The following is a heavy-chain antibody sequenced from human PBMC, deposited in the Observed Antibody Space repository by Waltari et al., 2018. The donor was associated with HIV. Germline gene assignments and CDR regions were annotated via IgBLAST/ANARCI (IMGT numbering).Heavy chain of an antibody. J-gene: IGHJ4*02. CDR1: GFTFTNYG. V-gene: IGHV3-48*01. D-gene: IGHD5-18*01. Sequence: EVQLVESGGGLVQPGGSLRLSCAASGFTFTNYGMTWVRQAPGKGLEWVSYISVNSGTIYYADSVKGRFTISRDNARNSLSLHMNSLRADDTAVYYCARSAYSYALDFWGQGTLVTVSS. CDR3: ARSAYSYALDF. CDR2: ISVNSGTI.